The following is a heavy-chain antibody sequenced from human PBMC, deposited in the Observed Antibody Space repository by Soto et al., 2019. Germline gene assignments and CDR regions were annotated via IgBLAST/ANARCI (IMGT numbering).Heavy chain of an antibody. D-gene: IGHD3-22*01. CDR1: GGSVPSGSYY. CDR2: IYYSGST. J-gene: IGHJ4*02. CDR3: ARLNYFDSGDYSYYFNS. Sequence: SETLSLTCTVSGGSVPSGSYYWSWIRQPPGKGLEWIGYIYYSGSTNYNPSLQSRATISVDTSKNQFSLKLSSVTAADTAVYYCARLNYFDSGDYSYYFNSWGQGTLVTVSS. V-gene: IGHV4-61*01.